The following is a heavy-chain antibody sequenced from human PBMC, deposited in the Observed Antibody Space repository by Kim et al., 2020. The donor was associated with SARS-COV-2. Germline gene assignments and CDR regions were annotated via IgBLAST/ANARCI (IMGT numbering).Heavy chain of an antibody. CDR1: GFTVSSYW. V-gene: IGHV3-74*01. Sequence: GGSLRLSCAASGFTVSSYWMHWVRQVPGKGLVWVSRINTDGSSTTYADSVKGRFTMSRDNAQNTLYLQMNSLRADDTAVYYCARDGPPQYYYGMDVWGQGTTVTVSS. CDR3: ARDGPPQYYYGMDV. J-gene: IGHJ6*02. CDR2: INTDGSST.